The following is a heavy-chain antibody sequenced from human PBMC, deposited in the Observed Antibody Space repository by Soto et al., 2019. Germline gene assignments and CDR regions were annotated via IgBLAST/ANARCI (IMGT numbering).Heavy chain of an antibody. CDR3: ARDGEYCSGRSCYSCVDY. CDR2: ISSSSSTI. CDR1: GFTFSSYS. J-gene: IGHJ4*02. V-gene: IGHV3-48*01. Sequence: GVLRLSCAASGFTFSSYSMNWVRQAPGKGLEWVSYISSSSSTIYYADSVKGRFTISRDNAKNSLYLQMNSLRAEDTAVYYCARDGEYCSGRSCYSCVDYWGQGTLVTVS. D-gene: IGHD2-15*01.